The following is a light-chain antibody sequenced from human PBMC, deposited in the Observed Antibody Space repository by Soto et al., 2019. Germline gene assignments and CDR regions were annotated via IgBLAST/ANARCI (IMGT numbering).Light chain of an antibody. Sequence: EIVLTQSPGTLSLSPGERATLSCRASQSIKSNYLAWYQQKPGQGPRPLVYGASSRATGIPDRFSGSGSGTDFTLTISRLEPEDFAVYYCQQYDSSPRTFGQGTKVEIK. CDR3: QQYDSSPRT. J-gene: IGKJ1*01. V-gene: IGKV3-20*01. CDR1: QSIKSNY. CDR2: GAS.